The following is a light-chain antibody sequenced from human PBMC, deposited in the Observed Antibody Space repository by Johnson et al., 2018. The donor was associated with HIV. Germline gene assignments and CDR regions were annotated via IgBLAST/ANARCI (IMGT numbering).Light chain of an antibody. CDR3: GTWDSSLSAYV. CDR2: DND. V-gene: IGLV1-51*01. J-gene: IGLJ1*01. Sequence: QSVLTQPPSVSAAPGQKVTISCFGSDSNIGNNYVSWYQQLPGTAPKLLIYDNDKRPSGIPDRFSGSKSGTSATLGITGLQTGDEADYYCGTWDSSLSAYVFGTGTKGTVL. CDR1: DSNIGNNY.